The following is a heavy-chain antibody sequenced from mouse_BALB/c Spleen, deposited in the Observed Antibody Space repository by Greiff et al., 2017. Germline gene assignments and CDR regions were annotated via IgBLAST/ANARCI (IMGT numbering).Heavy chain of an antibody. D-gene: IGHD1-1*02. Sequence: VKLMESGAELVRPGTSVKVSCKASGYAFTNYLIEWVKQRPGQGLEWIGVINPGSGGTNYNEKFKGKATLTADKSSSTAYMQLSSLTSDDSAVYFCARDGTPYGGNAMDYWGQGTSVTVSS. V-gene: IGHV1-54*01. J-gene: IGHJ4*01. CDR1: GYAFTNYL. CDR3: ARDGTPYGGNAMDY. CDR2: INPGSGGT.